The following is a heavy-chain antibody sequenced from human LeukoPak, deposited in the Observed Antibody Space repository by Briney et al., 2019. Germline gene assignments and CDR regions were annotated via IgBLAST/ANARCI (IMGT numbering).Heavy chain of an antibody. V-gene: IGHV4-59*02. D-gene: IGHD1-26*01. CDR3: ATTVRAYYYYGMDV. J-gene: IGHJ6*02. CDR2: ISYSGTP. CDR1: GFTVSSNY. Sequence: GSLRLSCAASGFTVSSNYMSWVRQAPGKGLEWIGYISYSGTPTYNPSLSSRVTILVDTSKNQFSLELSSVTAADTAVYYCATTVRAYYYYGMDVWGQGTTVTVSS.